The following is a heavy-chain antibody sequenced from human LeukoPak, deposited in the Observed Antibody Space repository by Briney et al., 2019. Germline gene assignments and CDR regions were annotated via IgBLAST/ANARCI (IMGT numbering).Heavy chain of an antibody. CDR2: IIPIFGTA. CDR3: ARDTGYDCFDY. J-gene: IGHJ4*02. D-gene: IGHD5-12*01. CDR1: GGTFSSYA. Sequence: SVKVSCKASGGTFSSYAISWVRQAPGQGLEWMGGIIPIFGTANYAQKFQGRVAITRDTSASTAYMELSSLRSEDTAVYYCARDTGYDCFDYWGQGTLVTVSS. V-gene: IGHV1-69*05.